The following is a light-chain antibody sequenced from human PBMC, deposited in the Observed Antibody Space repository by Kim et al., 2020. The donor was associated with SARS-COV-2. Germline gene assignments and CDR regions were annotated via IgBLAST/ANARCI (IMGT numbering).Light chain of an antibody. CDR1: QRIGTY. J-gene: IGKJ3*01. Sequence: DIQMTQSPSSLSASVGYRVTITCRASQRIGTYLIWYQKKPGEAPKLLIYAASSLQSGVPSRFSGSGSGTDFTLTISSLQPEDSATYYCQQSNSVPFTFGPGTKVDIK. CDR2: AAS. CDR3: QQSNSVPFT. V-gene: IGKV1-39*01.